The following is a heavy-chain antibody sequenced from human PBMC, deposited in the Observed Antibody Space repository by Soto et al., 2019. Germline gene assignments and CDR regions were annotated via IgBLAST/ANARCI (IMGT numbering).Heavy chain of an antibody. V-gene: IGHV1-69*13. J-gene: IGHJ3*02. CDR3: AIIWFGDRTAKAAFDI. CDR1: GGTFSSYA. D-gene: IGHD3-10*01. Sequence: SVKVSCKASGGTFSSYAISWGRQAPGQGLEWMGGIIPIFGTANYAQKFQGRVTITADESTSTAYMELSSLRSEDTAVYYCAIIWFGDRTAKAAFDIWGQGTMVTVSS. CDR2: IIPIFGTA.